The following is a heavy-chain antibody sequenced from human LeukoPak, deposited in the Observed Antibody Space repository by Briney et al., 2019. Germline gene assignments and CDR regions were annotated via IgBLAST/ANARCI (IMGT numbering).Heavy chain of an antibody. CDR2: INWNSGRI. V-gene: IGHV3-9*01. CDR1: GFTFGDYA. CDR3: TKDKSPTTMTTSRVLDYFDL. D-gene: IGHD4-17*01. Sequence: PGGSLRLSCAASGFTFGDYAVHWVRQAPGKGLEWVSGINWNSGRIGYADSVKGRFTISRDNAESSLFLQMNSLRAEDTAFYYCTKDKSPTTMTTSRVLDYFDLWGRGTLVTVSS. J-gene: IGHJ2*01.